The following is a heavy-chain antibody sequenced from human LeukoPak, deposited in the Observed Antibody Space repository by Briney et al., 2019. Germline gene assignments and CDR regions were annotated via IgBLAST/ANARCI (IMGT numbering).Heavy chain of an antibody. V-gene: IGHV1-69*15. D-gene: IGHD3-3*01. Sequence: SVKVSCKASGGTFSSYAISWVRQAPGQGLEWMGRIIPIFGTANYAQKFQGRVTITADESTSTAYMELSSLRSEDTAVYYCARGDDFWSGYRNKDYYYYMDVWGKGTTVTVSS. J-gene: IGHJ6*03. CDR2: IIPIFGTA. CDR3: ARGDDFWSGYRNKDYYYYMDV. CDR1: GGTFSSYA.